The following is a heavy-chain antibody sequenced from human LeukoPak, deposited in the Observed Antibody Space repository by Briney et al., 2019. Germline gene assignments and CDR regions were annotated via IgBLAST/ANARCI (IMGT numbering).Heavy chain of an antibody. Sequence: GGSLRLSCAASGFTFSSYSMNWVRQAPGKGLEWVSSISSSSSYIYYADSVKGRFAISRDNAKNSLYLQMNSLRAEDTAVYYCARDLGGDRSFDYWGQGTLVTVSS. CDR3: ARDLGGDRSFDY. J-gene: IGHJ4*02. CDR2: ISSSSSYI. CDR1: GFTFSSYS. D-gene: IGHD2-21*02. V-gene: IGHV3-21*01.